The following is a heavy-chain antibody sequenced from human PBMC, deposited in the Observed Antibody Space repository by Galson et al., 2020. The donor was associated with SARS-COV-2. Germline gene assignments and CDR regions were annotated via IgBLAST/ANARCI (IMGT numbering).Heavy chain of an antibody. Sequence: GGSLRLSCAASGFTFSSFEMNWVRQAPGKGLEWISYISNSGDTRYYADSVEGRFTISRDNAKNSLYLQMNSLSAEDTAVYYCARDLAGNWNDRWGQGTLVTVSS. V-gene: IGHV3-48*03. D-gene: IGHD1-1*01. CDR3: ARDLAGNWNDR. J-gene: IGHJ4*02. CDR1: GFTFSSFE. CDR2: ISNSGDTR.